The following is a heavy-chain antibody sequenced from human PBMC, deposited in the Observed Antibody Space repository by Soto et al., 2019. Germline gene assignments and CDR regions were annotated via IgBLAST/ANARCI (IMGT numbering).Heavy chain of an antibody. CDR2: IYHSGRT. CDR3: ARDLGYCGGDCYTYGMDV. Sequence: SETLSLTCTVSGGSISSSSYYWGWIRQPPGKGLEWIGSIYHSGRTNYNPSLKSRVTISVDKSKNQFSLKLSSVTAADTAVYYCARDLGYCGGDCYTYGMDVWGQGTTVTVSS. V-gene: IGHV4-39*07. CDR1: GGSISSSSYY. J-gene: IGHJ6*02. D-gene: IGHD2-21*02.